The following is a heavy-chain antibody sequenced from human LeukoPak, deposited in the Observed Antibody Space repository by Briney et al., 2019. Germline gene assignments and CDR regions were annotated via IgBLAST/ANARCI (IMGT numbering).Heavy chain of an antibody. Sequence: SETLSLTCAVYGGSFSGYYWSWIRQPPGKGLEWIGEINHSGSTYYNPSLKSRVTISVDTSKNQFSLKLSSVTAADTAVYYCARALLWFGELSPYYFDYWGQGTLVTVSS. J-gene: IGHJ4*02. V-gene: IGHV4-34*01. CDR3: ARALLWFGELSPYYFDY. D-gene: IGHD3-10*01. CDR1: GGSFSGYY. CDR2: INHSGST.